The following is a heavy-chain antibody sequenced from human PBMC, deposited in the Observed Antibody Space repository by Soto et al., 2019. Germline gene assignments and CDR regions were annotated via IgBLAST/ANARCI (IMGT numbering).Heavy chain of an antibody. V-gene: IGHV3-48*01. CDR3: ARGGEQGFDY. CDR1: GFTFSSYS. J-gene: IGHJ4*02. Sequence: PGGSLRLSCAGSGFTFSSYSMTWVRQAPGKGLQWLSFISSSSNIINYADSVKGRFTVSRDNAKNSLYLQMNSLRVEDTAVYYCARGGEQGFDYWGQGTLVTVSS. D-gene: IGHD3-16*01. CDR2: ISSSSNII.